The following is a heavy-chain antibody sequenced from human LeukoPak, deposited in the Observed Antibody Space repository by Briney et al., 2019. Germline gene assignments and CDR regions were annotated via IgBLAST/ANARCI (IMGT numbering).Heavy chain of an antibody. V-gene: IGHV3-23*01. D-gene: IGHD1-26*01. CDR1: GFTFSSCA. CDR2: ISGSGGST. Sequence: GGSLRLSCAASGFTFSSCAMSWVRQAPGKGLERVSAISGSGGSTYYADSVKGRFTISRDNSKNTLYLQMNSLRAEDTAVYYCAKGTGSSETSYYYYGMDVWGQGTTVTVSS. CDR3: AKGTGSSETSYYYYGMDV. J-gene: IGHJ6*02.